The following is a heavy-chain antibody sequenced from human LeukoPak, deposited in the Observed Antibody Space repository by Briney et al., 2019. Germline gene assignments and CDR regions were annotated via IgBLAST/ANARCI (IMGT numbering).Heavy chain of an antibody. V-gene: IGHV1-18*01. Sequence: ASVKVSCKASGYTFTNYAISWVRQAPGQGLEWMGWISIYNGHTNYAQKLQGRVTMTTDTSTSTAYMDLRSLKSDDTAVYYCARGGRWELPRPYAFDIWGQGTMVTVSS. D-gene: IGHD1-26*01. CDR3: ARGGRWELPRPYAFDI. J-gene: IGHJ3*02. CDR1: GYTFTNYA. CDR2: ISIYNGHT.